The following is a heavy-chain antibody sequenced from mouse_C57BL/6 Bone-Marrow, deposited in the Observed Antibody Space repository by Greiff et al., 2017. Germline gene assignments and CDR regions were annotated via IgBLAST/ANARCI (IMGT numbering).Heavy chain of an antibody. CDR3: AVYGSSLYYYAMDY. Sequence: QVQLQQSGAELMKPGASVKLSCKATGYTFTGYWIEWVKQRPGHGLEWIGEFLPGSGSTNYNEKFKGKATFTADTSSSTAYMQLSSLTTEDSAIYFCAVYGSSLYYYAMDYWGQGTSVTVSS. CDR2: FLPGSGST. D-gene: IGHD1-1*01. V-gene: IGHV1-9*01. CDR1: GYTFTGYW. J-gene: IGHJ4*01.